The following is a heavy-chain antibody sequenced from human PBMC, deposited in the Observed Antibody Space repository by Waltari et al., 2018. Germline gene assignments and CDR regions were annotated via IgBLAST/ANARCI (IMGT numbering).Heavy chain of an antibody. CDR2: INPASGST. Sequence: QVQLVQSGAEVKKPGASVKVSCKASGDTFTSHYLHWVRQAPGQGLEWMGMINPASGSTIYTQKFQGTVTMTRDRSTTTVYLELNSLRSEDTAVYYCTRDLMGDVGNYWGQGTLVTVSS. CDR1: GDTFTSHY. J-gene: IGHJ4*02. V-gene: IGHV1-46*01. D-gene: IGHD2-8*01. CDR3: TRDLMGDVGNY.